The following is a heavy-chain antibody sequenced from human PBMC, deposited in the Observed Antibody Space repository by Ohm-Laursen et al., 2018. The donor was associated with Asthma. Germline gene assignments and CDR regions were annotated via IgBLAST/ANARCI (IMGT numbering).Heavy chain of an antibody. Sequence: SLRLSCAASGFTFGDYAVSWFRQAPGKGLEWVGFIRSEVYGGTTEYAASVKGRFSISRDDSKSIAYPQMNSLKTEDTAVYYCTRDLYYYYDSVSGYDMDAWGQGTTVTVSS. CDR2: IRSEVYGGTT. D-gene: IGHD3-3*01. CDR1: GFTFGDYA. J-gene: IGHJ6*02. CDR3: TRDLYYYYDSVSGYDMDA. V-gene: IGHV3-49*03.